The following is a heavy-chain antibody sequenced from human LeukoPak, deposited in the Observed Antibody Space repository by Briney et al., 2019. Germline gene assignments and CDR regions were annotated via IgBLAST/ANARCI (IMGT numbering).Heavy chain of an antibody. Sequence: PGGSLRLSCAASGFPFSDVWMSWVRQAPGKGLEWVGRIKSKADGGTADYAAPLKGRFTFSRDDSKNTLHLEMKSLKTEDTAVYYCTTDWYYYDSSGYYPIFWGQGTLVTVSS. J-gene: IGHJ4*02. D-gene: IGHD3-22*01. CDR1: GFPFSDVW. V-gene: IGHV3-15*01. CDR3: TTDWYYYDSSGYYPIF. CDR2: IKSKADGGTA.